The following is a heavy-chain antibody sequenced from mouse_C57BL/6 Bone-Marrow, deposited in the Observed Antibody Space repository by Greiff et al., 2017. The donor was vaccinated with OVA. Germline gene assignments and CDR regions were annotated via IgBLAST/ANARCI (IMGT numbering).Heavy chain of an antibody. CDR3: ERGRWLLPWFAY. CDR1: GFTFSDYY. D-gene: IGHD2-3*01. J-gene: IGHJ3*01. Sequence: EVMLVESGGGLVQPGGSLKLSCAASGFTFSDYYMYWVRQTPEKRLEWVAYISNGGGSTYYPDTVKGRFTISRDNAKNTLYLQMSRLKSEDSAMYYCERGRWLLPWFAYWGQGTLVTVSA. CDR2: ISNGGGST. V-gene: IGHV5-12*01.